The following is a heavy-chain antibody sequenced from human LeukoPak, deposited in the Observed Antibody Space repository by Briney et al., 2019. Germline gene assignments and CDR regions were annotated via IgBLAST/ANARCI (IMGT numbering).Heavy chain of an antibody. D-gene: IGHD3-16*01. CDR1: GFSFSSYS. Sequence: GGSLRLSCAASGFSFSSYSMNWVRQAPGKGLEWVSSISSSSSYIYYADSVKGRFTISRDNAKNSLYLQMNSLRAEDTAVYYCAKYDPGESGFDYWGQGTLVTVSS. V-gene: IGHV3-21*01. CDR3: AKYDPGESGFDY. J-gene: IGHJ4*02. CDR2: ISSSSSYI.